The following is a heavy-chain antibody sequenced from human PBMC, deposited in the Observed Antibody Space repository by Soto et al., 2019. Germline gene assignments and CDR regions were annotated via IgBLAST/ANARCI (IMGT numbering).Heavy chain of an antibody. CDR1: GFSFNTYW. CDR2: IKSDGSTT. Sequence: EVQLVESGGGLVQPGESLRLSCAASGFSFNTYWMHWVRQAPGKGLVWVSRIKSDGSTTGYADSAKGRFTISRDNAKNTLFLQMNSLRPEDTAVYYCARDYGWGYYGMDVWGQGTTVTVSS. D-gene: IGHD3-10*01. CDR3: ARDYGWGYYGMDV. V-gene: IGHV3-74*01. J-gene: IGHJ6*02.